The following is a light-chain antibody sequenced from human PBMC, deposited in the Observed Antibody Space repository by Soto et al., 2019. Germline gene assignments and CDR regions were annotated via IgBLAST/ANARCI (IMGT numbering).Light chain of an antibody. Sequence: EIALTQSPGTLSLSPGERATLSYRASQTLSNSFIAWYQNKPGQAPRLLVYDTSTRATGIPDRYSGSGSGTDLTLTISRLEPEDFAVYYCQQYGSSPGRTFGQGTKVDIK. V-gene: IGKV3-20*01. CDR1: QTLSNSF. CDR2: DTS. CDR3: QQYGSSPGRT. J-gene: IGKJ1*01.